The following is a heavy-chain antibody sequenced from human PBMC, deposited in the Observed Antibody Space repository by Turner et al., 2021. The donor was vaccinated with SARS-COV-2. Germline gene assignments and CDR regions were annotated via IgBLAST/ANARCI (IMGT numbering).Heavy chain of an antibody. D-gene: IGHD3-10*01. CDR3: AKGTTMVRRLTSYFDY. CDR2: ISNGGDFT. J-gene: IGHJ4*02. Sequence: EVQLLESGGGLVQPGGSLRLSCAASGFTFRDYAMTWVRQAPGKGLEWVSIISNGGDFTYYADSAKGRFTISRDNSKNTLYLQMNSLRAEDTAVYFCAKGTTMVRRLTSYFDYWGRGILVTVSS. CDR1: GFTFRDYA. V-gene: IGHV3-23*01.